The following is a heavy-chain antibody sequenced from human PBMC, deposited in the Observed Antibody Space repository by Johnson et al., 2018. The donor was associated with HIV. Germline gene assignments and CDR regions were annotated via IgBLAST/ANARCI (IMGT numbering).Heavy chain of an antibody. CDR2: ISYDGRNK. Sequence: QVQLVESGGGVVQPGRSLRLSCAASGFTFSSYAMHWVRQAPGKGLEGVAVISYDGRNKYYADSVKGRFTISRDNSKNTLYLQMNSLRAEDTALYCCARVVVVVATVRVGAFDIWGQGTMVTVSS. J-gene: IGHJ3*02. D-gene: IGHD2-15*01. V-gene: IGHV3-30-3*01. CDR1: GFTFSSYA. CDR3: ARVVVVVATVRVGAFDI.